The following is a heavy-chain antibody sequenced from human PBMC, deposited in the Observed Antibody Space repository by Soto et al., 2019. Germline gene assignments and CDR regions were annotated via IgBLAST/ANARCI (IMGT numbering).Heavy chain of an antibody. CDR3: ATSRISIAVAGETEYYFDY. CDR2: INPNSGDT. V-gene: IGHV1-2*04. D-gene: IGHD6-19*01. Sequence: KVSCKASGYIFTGYYMHWVRQAPGQGLEWMGWINPNSGDTNYTQKFQGWVTMTRDTSISTAYMELSRLRSDDTAVYYCATSRISIAVAGETEYYFDYWGQGTLVTVSS. J-gene: IGHJ4*02. CDR1: GYIFTGYY.